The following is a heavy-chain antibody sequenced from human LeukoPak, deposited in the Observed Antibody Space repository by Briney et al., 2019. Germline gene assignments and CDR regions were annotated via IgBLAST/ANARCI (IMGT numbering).Heavy chain of an antibody. Sequence: PGGSLRLSCAASGFTFNKYAMSWVRQPPGKGLEWVSSMSGIGSTYYAHSVKGRFTISRDNSKNTVSLQMSSLRAEDTAVYYCARDETRRGCTGVTCYSDFDYWGQGTLVTVSS. CDR1: GFTFNKYA. D-gene: IGHD2-15*01. J-gene: IGHJ4*02. CDR2: MSGIGST. CDR3: ARDETRRGCTGVTCYSDFDY. V-gene: IGHV3-23*01.